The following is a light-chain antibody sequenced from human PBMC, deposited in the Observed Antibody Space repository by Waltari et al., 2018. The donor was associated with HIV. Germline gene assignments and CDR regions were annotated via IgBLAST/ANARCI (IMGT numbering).Light chain of an antibody. CDR1: QNVGDW. Sequence: DIQMTQSPSTLSASIGDRVSITCRASQNVGDWLAWYQQKPGKAPSLLISKASILESGVPTNFSGSGSGTHFTLTISGLRRGDFATYYCQQYGNFPVTFGQGT. V-gene: IGKV1-5*03. CDR3: QQYGNFPVT. J-gene: IGKJ2*01. CDR2: KAS.